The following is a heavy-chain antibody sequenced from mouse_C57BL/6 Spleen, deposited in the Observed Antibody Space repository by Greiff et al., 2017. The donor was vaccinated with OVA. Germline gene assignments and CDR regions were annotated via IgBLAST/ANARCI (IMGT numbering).Heavy chain of an antibody. J-gene: IGHJ4*01. CDR3: ARISTVVPMDY. V-gene: IGHV5-12*01. CDR2: ISNGGGSS. Sequence: EVQGVESGGGLVQPGGSLKLSCAASGFTFSDYYMYWVRQTPEQRLEWVAYISNGGGSSYYPDTVTGRFTISIDNAKNTLYLQMGRLKAEDTAMYYCARISTVVPMDYWGQGTSVTVSS. CDR1: GFTFSDYY. D-gene: IGHD1-1*01.